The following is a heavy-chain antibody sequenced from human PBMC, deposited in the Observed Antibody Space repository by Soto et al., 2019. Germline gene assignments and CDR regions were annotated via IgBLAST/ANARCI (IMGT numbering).Heavy chain of an antibody. D-gene: IGHD4-17*01. CDR1: GGSISSGGYS. Sequence: QLQLQESGSGLVKPSQTLSLTCAVSGGSISSGGYSWSWIRQPPGKGLEWIGYIQHGGSTYYNPSLKSRVTISVDRAKIQFSLKLTSVTAADTAVYYCARAHYGDYGYGMDVWGQGTTVTVSS. J-gene: IGHJ6*02. CDR2: IQHGGST. CDR3: ARAHYGDYGYGMDV. V-gene: IGHV4-30-2*01.